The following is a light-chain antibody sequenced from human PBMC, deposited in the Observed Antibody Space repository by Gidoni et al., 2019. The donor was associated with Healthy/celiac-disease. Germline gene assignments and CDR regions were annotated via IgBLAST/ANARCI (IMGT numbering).Light chain of an antibody. V-gene: IGKV4-1*01. Sequence: DIVMTQSPDSLAVSRGERATINCKSSQSVLYSSNNKNYLAWYQQKPGQPPKLLIYWASTRESGVTDRFSGSGSETDFTLTISSLQAEDVAVYYCQQYYSTPSFGQGTKVEIK. CDR2: WAS. CDR1: QSVLYSSNNKNY. J-gene: IGKJ1*01. CDR3: QQYYSTPS.